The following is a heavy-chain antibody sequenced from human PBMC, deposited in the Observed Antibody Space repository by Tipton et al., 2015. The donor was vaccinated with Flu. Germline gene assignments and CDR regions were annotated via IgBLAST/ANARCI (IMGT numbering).Heavy chain of an antibody. CDR1: GGSISSSSYY. J-gene: IGHJ4*02. V-gene: IGHV4-39*01. CDR2: IYYSGST. CDR3: ASIVVVPAATGGVDY. D-gene: IGHD2-2*01. Sequence: LRLSCTVSGGSISSSSYYWGWIRQPPGKGLEWIGSIYYSGSTYYNPSLKSRVTISVDTSKNQFSLKLSSVTAADTAVYYCASIVVVPAATGGVDYWGQGTLVTVSS.